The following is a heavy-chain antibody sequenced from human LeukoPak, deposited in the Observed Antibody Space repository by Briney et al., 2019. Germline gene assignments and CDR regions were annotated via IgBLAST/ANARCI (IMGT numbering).Heavy chain of an antibody. CDR2: IYSSGGST. D-gene: IGHD4-11*01. CDR3: ARQPRNSNYDY. V-gene: IGHV1-46*01. J-gene: IGHJ4*02. CDR1: GYSFTTDN. Sequence: ASVKVSCKASGYSFTTDNMHWMRQAPGQRLEWMGIIYSSGGSTSAQKFQGRVTMTRDTSTSTVYMELSSLRSEDTAVYYCARQPRNSNYDYWGQGTLVTVSS.